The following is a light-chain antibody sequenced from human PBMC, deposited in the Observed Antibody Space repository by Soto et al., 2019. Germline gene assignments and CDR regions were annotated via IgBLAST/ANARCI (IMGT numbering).Light chain of an antibody. CDR2: WAS. CDR1: QSALFSSNNKNY. V-gene: IGKV4-1*01. CDR3: QQYYSTPLT. Sequence: DILMTQSPDSLAVSLGERATINCKSRQSALFSSNNKNYLAWYQQKPGQPPKLLIYWASTRESGVPDRFSGSGSGTDFTLTISSLQAEDVAVYYCQQYYSTPLTFGGGTKVDIK. J-gene: IGKJ4*01.